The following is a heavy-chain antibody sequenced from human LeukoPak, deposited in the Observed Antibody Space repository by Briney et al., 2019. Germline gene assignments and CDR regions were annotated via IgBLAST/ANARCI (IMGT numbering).Heavy chain of an antibody. CDR3: ASNSGSSGGY. V-gene: IGHV3-33*01. Sequence: GGSLRLSCAASRFTFSSYTMHWVRQAPGKGLEWVAVIWFDGSNTYYADSVKGRFTISRDNSKNTLYLQMNSLRAEDTASYYCASNSGSSGGYWGQGTLVTVSS. D-gene: IGHD1-26*01. CDR1: RFTFSSYT. CDR2: IWFDGSNT. J-gene: IGHJ4*02.